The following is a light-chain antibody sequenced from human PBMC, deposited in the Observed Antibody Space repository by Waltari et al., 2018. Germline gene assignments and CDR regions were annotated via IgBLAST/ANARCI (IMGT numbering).Light chain of an antibody. CDR1: QGISSA. CDR3: QQFNSYPIT. J-gene: IGKJ5*01. Sequence: AIQLTQSPSSLSASVGDRVTITCRGSQGISSALAWYQQKPGKAPKLLIYDASSLESGVPSRFSVSGSGTDFTLTISSLQPEDFATYYCQQFNSYPITFGQGTRLEIK. CDR2: DAS. V-gene: IGKV1-13*02.